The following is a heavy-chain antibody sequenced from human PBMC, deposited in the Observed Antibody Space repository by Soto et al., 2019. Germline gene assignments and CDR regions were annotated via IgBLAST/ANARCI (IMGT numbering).Heavy chain of an antibody. CDR3: ARVLATIKRKIGQDQDYYYGMDV. CDR1: GGSISSGGYS. D-gene: IGHD5-12*01. Sequence: PSETLSLTCTVSGGSISSGGYSWSWIRQPPGKGLEWIGYIYHSGSTYYNPSLKSRVTISVDRSKNQFSLKLSSVTAADTAVYYCARVLATIKRKIGQDQDYYYGMDVWGQGTTVTVSS. CDR2: IYHSGST. V-gene: IGHV4-30-2*01. J-gene: IGHJ6*02.